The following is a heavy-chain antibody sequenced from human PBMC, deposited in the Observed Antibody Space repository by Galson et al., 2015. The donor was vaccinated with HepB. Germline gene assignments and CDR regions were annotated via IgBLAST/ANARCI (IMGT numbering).Heavy chain of an antibody. J-gene: IGHJ4*02. CDR1: GFTFSSPG. CDR2: ISWDGIVE. V-gene: IGHV3-30*18. Sequence: SLRLSCAASGFTFSSPGKQRVRQAPGKGLGWVAVISWDGIVEYKGDSVMGRFTVSRDNSKNTLYLQMNSLRTEDTAVYYCAKEYHSRGHGAWFDYWGQGTLVTVSS. D-gene: IGHD3-22*01. CDR3: AKEYHSRGHGAWFDY.